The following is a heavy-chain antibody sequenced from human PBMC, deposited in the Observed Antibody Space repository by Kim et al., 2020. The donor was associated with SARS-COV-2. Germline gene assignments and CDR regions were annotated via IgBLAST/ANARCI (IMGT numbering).Heavy chain of an antibody. CDR3: ARDGSNWRWGDY. V-gene: IGHV3-21*01. CDR1: GFTFSSYS. CDR2: ISSSSNYI. J-gene: IGHJ4*02. Sequence: GGSLRLSCAASGFTFSSYSMNWVRQAPGKGLEWASSISSSSNYIYYADSVKGRFTISRDNAKNSLYQQMNRLRAEDTAVYYCARDGSNWRWGDYWGQGTL. D-gene: IGHD1-20*01.